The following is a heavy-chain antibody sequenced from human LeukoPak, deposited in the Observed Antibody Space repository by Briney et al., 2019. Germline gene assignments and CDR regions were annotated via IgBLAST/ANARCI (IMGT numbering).Heavy chain of an antibody. J-gene: IGHJ4*02. CDR3: ANGDCSGGRCSSGAY. V-gene: IGHV3-30*02. CDR1: GFIFNTYG. D-gene: IGHD2-15*01. Sequence: GGSQTLSCVASGFIFNTYGMHWVRQAPGKGLEWVAYTRDDGSKNWYGDSVKGRFTIFRDNSKNTLYLQMNSLRGEDTAVYYCANGDCSGGRCSSGAYWGQGTLVAVSS. CDR2: TRDDGSKN.